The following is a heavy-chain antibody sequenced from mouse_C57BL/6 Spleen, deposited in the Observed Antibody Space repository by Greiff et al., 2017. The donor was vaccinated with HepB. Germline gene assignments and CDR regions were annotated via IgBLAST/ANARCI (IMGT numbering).Heavy chain of an antibody. J-gene: IGHJ4*01. D-gene: IGHD2-3*01. CDR1: GFSFNTYA. CDR3: VRQGDGYYGYAMDY. CDR2: IRSKSNNYAT. V-gene: IGHV10-1*01. Sequence: EVQLQQSGGGLVQPKGSLKLSCAASGFSFNTYAMNWVRQAPGKGLEWVARIRSKSNNYATYYADSVKDRFTISRDDSESMLYLQMNNLKTEDTAMYYCVRQGDGYYGYAMDYWGQGTSVTVSS.